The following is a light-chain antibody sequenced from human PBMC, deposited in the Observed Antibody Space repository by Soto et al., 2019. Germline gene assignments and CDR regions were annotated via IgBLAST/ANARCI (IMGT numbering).Light chain of an antibody. J-gene: IGKJ1*01. Sequence: EIVLTQSPGTLSLSPGERATLSCRASQSVSSSYLAWYQQKPGQAPRLLIYGASNRATGIPDRFSGSGSGTEFTLTISRLQSEDFAVYYCQKYNNWPPDPFGQGTKVDIK. CDR1: QSVSSSY. V-gene: IGKV3-20*01. CDR2: GAS. CDR3: QKYNNWPPDP.